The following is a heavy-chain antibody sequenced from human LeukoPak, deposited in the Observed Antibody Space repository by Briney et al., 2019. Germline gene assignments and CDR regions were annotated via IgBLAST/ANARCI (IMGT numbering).Heavy chain of an antibody. J-gene: IGHJ5*02. D-gene: IGHD6-13*01. CDR2: ISYDGSNK. CDR1: GFTFSSYG. CDR3: AKEVVAAAGTGWFDP. V-gene: IGHV3-30*18. Sequence: PGGSLRLSCAASGFTFSSYGMHWVRQAPGKGLEWVAVISYDGSNKYYADSVKGRFTISRDNSKNTLYLQMNSLRAEDTAVYYCAKEVVAAAGTGWFDPWGQGTLVTDSS.